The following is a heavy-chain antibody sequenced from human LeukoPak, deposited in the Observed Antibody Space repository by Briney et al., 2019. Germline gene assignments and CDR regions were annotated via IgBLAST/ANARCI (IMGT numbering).Heavy chain of an antibody. V-gene: IGHV3-23*01. CDR1: GFTFSKYA. CDR2: ISDSGGAT. Sequence: GGSLRLSCAASGFTFSKYAMSWVRQPPGKGLEWVSAISDSGGATNCTDSVKGRFTISRDNSKNTLFLQMNSLRDDDTAVYYCAKRSCSGGSCNFDYWGQGTLVTVTS. CDR3: AKRSCSGGSCNFDY. D-gene: IGHD2-15*01. J-gene: IGHJ4*02.